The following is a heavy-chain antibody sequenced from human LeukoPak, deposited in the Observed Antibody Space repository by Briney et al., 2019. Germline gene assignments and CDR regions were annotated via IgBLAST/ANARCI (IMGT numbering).Heavy chain of an antibody. V-gene: IGHV3-30*18. CDR3: AKDEGRGYSYGSYYYYGMDV. Sequence: PGGSLRLSCAASGFTFSSYGMHWVRQAPGKGQEWVAVISYDGSNKYYADSVKGRFTISRDNSKNTLYLQMNSLRADDTAVYYCAKDEGRGYSYGSYYYYGMDVWGQGTTVTVSS. CDR2: ISYDGSNK. D-gene: IGHD5-18*01. J-gene: IGHJ6*02. CDR1: GFTFSSYG.